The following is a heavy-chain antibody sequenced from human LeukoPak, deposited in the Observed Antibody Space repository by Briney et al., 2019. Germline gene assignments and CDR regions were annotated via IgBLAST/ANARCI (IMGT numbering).Heavy chain of an antibody. D-gene: IGHD3-3*01. CDR1: GGSITPYY. Sequence: PSETLSLTCTVSGGSITPYYWNWLRQPPGKGLEWIGYIYYSGSTNYNPSLKSRVTISVDTSKNQFSLKLSSVTAADTAVYYCARLGYDFWSGYRPDAFDIWGQGTMVTVSS. CDR3: ARLGYDFWSGYRPDAFDI. J-gene: IGHJ3*02. V-gene: IGHV4-59*01. CDR2: IYYSGST.